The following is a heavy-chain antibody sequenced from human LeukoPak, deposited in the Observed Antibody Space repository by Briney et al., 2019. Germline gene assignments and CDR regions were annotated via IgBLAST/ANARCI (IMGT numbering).Heavy chain of an antibody. J-gene: IGHJ6*02. CDR1: GFTFSSYG. Sequence: GGSLRLSCAASGFTFSSYGMHWVRQAPGKGLEWVAVIWYDGSNKYYADSVKGRFTISRDNSKNTLYLQMNSLRAEDTAVYYCARLRDTSMAHSYYGLDVWGQGTTVTVSS. V-gene: IGHV3-33*01. D-gene: IGHD5-18*01. CDR2: IWYDGSNK. CDR3: ARLRDTSMAHSYYGLDV.